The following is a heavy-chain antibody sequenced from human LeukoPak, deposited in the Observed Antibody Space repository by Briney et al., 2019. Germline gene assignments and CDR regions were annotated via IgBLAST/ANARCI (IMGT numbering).Heavy chain of an antibody. D-gene: IGHD3-22*01. Sequence: SETLSLTCTVSGGSISSYYGSWIRQPPGKGLEWIGYIYYSGSTNYNPSLKSRVTISVDTSKNQFSLTLSSVTAADTAVYYCASWGYYYDSSGYNDYWGQGTLVTVSS. CDR2: IYYSGST. J-gene: IGHJ4*02. CDR1: GGSISSYY. V-gene: IGHV4-59*01. CDR3: ASWGYYYDSSGYNDY.